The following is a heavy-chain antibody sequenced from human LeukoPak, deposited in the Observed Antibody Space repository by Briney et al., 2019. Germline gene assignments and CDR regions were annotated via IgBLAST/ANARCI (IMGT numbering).Heavy chain of an antibody. D-gene: IGHD6-6*01. CDR3: AKDMGYSSSSGGFDY. CDR1: GFTVSSNY. Sequence: PGGSLRLSCAASGFTVSSNYMSWVRQAPGKGLEWVSVIYSGGSTYYADSVKGRFTISRDNSKNTLYLQMNSLRAEDTAVYYCAKDMGYSSSSGGFDYWGQGTLVTVSS. J-gene: IGHJ4*02. CDR2: IYSGGST. V-gene: IGHV3-53*05.